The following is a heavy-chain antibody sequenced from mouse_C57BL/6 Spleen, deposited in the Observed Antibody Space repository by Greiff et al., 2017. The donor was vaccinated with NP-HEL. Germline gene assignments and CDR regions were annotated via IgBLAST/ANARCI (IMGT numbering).Heavy chain of an antibody. Sequence: EVQLQQSGAELARPGASVKLSCTASGFNIKDYYMHWVKQRPEQGLEWIGRIDPEDGDTEYAPKFQGKATMTSDTSSNTAYLQLSSLTSEDTAVYYCTTLFLTTVVATGDFDYWGQGTTLTVSS. CDR2: IDPEDGDT. CDR1: GFNIKDYY. J-gene: IGHJ2*01. CDR3: TTLFLTTVVATGDFDY. V-gene: IGHV14-1*01. D-gene: IGHD1-1*01.